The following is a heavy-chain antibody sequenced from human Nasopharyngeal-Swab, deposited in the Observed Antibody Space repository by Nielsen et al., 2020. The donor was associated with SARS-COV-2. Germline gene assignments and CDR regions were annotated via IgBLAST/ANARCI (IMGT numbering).Heavy chain of an antibody. Sequence: SVKVSCKASGGTFSSYAISWVRQAPGQRLEWMGGIIPIIDVAKYGQKFRGRVSMTTDTDTNTAYMDLRSLRSDDTAVYYCARDEGETPVTYSAYYYYYGMDIWGQGTTITVSS. D-gene: IGHD4-17*01. J-gene: IGHJ6*02. CDR2: IIPIIDVA. V-gene: IGHV1-69*10. CDR1: GGTFSSYA. CDR3: ARDEGETPVTYSAYYYYYGMDI.